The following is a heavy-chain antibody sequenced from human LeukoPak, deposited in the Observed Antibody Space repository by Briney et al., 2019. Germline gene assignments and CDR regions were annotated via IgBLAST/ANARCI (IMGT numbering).Heavy chain of an antibody. CDR1: GFTVSSNY. V-gene: IGHV3-66*01. J-gene: IGHJ4*02. CDR2: IYSGGST. Sequence: PGGSLRLSCAASGFTVSSNYMSWVRQAPGKGLEWVSVIYSGGSTYYADSVKGRFTISRDNSKNTLYLQMNSLRAEDTAVYYCARDSGPSGYSYGYDYWGQGTLVTVSS. CDR3: ARDSGPSGYSYGYDY. D-gene: IGHD5-18*01.